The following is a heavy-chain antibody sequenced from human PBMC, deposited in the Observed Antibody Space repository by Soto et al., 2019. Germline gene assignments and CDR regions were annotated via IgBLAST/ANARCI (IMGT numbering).Heavy chain of an antibody. Sequence: GESLKISCEDFGYSFTSYWIAWVRQMPGKGLEWMGIIYPGDSDTRYSPSFQGQVTISADKSISTAYLQWSSLKASDTAIYYCARVGYCSGGSCPSFDYWGQGTLVTVSS. V-gene: IGHV5-51*01. D-gene: IGHD2-15*01. CDR3: ARVGYCSGGSCPSFDY. CDR2: IYPGDSDT. CDR1: GYSFTSYW. J-gene: IGHJ4*02.